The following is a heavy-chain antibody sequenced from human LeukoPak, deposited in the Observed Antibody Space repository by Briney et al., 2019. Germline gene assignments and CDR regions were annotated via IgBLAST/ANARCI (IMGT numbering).Heavy chain of an antibody. CDR3: ARAGRLDYYDSSGYFYFDY. V-gene: IGHV1-46*01. CDR1: GYTFTSYY. J-gene: IGHJ4*02. Sequence: GASVKVSCKASGYTFTSYYMHWVRQAPGQGLEWMGLINPSGGSTSYAQKFQGRVTMTRDTSTSTVYMELSSLRSEDTAVYYCARAGRLDYYDSSGYFYFDYWGQGTLVTVSS. D-gene: IGHD3-22*01. CDR2: INPSGGST.